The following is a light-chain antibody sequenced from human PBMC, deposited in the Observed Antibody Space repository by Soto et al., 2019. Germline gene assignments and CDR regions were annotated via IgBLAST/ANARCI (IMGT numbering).Light chain of an antibody. J-gene: IGLJ1*01. V-gene: IGLV2-23*02. CDR3: CSYAGSSTYV. CDR1: SSDVGSYNL. CDR2: EVS. Sequence: QSVLTQPASVSGSPGQSITISCTGTSSDVGSYNLVSWYQQHPGKAPKLMIYEVSKRPSGVSNRFSGSKSGNTASLTISGLQAEDDADYYCCSYAGSSTYVFGTGTKSPS.